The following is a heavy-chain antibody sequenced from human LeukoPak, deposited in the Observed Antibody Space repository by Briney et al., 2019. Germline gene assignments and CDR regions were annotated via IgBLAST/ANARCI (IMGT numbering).Heavy chain of an antibody. CDR2: MNPKNGNT. Sequence: ASVKVSCKASGYTFTSLDISWVRQANGQGLEWLGWMNPKNGNTGYAQKFRGRVTITRDTSESIAYMELSGLRSDDTAVYYCAREAVVNTAMLSLDYWGQGTLLTVSS. J-gene: IGHJ4*02. CDR3: AREAVVNTAMLSLDY. D-gene: IGHD2-2*01. V-gene: IGHV1-8*03. CDR1: GYTFTSLD.